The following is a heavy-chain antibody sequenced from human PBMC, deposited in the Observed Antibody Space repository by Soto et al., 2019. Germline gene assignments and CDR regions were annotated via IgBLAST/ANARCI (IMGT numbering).Heavy chain of an antibody. CDR1: GDTFTTNS. CDR2: IIPVVGTT. V-gene: IGHV1-69*06. CDR3: ARGLLYATTDFDY. Sequence: QVQLVQSGAEVKKPGSSVKVSCKASGDTFTTNSLNWVRHAPGQGLEWMGGIIPVVGTTKYAQKYQDRVTITGDKSTNTAYMELSSLRSDDTAVYYCARGLLYATTDFDYWCQGTPVTVSS. D-gene: IGHD2-8*01. J-gene: IGHJ4*02.